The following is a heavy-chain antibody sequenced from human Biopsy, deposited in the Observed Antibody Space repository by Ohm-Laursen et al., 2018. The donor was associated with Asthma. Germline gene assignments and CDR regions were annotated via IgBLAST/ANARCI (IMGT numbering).Heavy chain of an antibody. D-gene: IGHD4-17*01. Sequence: GSSVKVSCKVSGYSLTDLSMHWVRQAPGQGLEWMGGHDHEEGGTVNARRFQGRVTMTEDTSTDTAYMELSSLSSDDTAEYYCASDFPKDYVRCNFQFWGQGTLVTVSS. CDR1: GYSLTDLS. CDR2: HDHEEGGT. V-gene: IGHV1-24*01. CDR3: ASDFPKDYVRCNFQF. J-gene: IGHJ4*02.